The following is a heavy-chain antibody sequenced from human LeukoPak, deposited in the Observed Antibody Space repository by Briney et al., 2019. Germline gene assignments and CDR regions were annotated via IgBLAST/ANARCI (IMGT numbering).Heavy chain of an antibody. CDR1: GFTVGSSY. V-gene: IGHV3-53*01. D-gene: IGHD6-19*01. Sequence: GGSLRLSCAASGFTVGSSYMSWVRQAPGKGLEWVSVFYSDGRTFYADSAKGRFTISGDNSKNTLYLQMNSLRAEDTAVYYCARAYSSGWYLGFDPWGQGTLVTVSS. CDR3: ARAYSSGWYLGFDP. CDR2: FYSDGRT. J-gene: IGHJ5*02.